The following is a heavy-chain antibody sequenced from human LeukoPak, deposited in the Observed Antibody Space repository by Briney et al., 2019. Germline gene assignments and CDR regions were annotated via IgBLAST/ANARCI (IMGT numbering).Heavy chain of an antibody. CDR3: ANGPRIVVVPAGN. V-gene: IGHV3-23*01. J-gene: IGHJ4*02. Sequence: GGSLRLSCAASRFTFSSYAMSWVRQAPGKGLEWVSAISGSGGSTYYADSVKGRFTISRDNSKNTLYLQMNSLRAEDTAVYYCANGPRIVVVPAGNWGQGTLVTVSP. D-gene: IGHD2-2*01. CDR1: RFTFSSYA. CDR2: ISGSGGST.